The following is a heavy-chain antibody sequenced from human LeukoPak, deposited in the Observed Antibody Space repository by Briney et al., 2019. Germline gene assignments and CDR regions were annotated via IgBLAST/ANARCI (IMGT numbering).Heavy chain of an antibody. CDR3: ARRGACSGSSCNLDY. V-gene: IGHV1-46*01. CDR2: INPNGGST. CDR1: GYTFTNYY. J-gene: IGHJ4*02. Sequence: ASVKVSCKASGYTFTNYYIHWVRQAPGQGFEWMGIINPNGGSTSYAQKFQGRVTMTRDTSTSTVYLELSNLRSEDTAVYYCARRGACSGSSCNLDYWGQGTQVTVSS. D-gene: IGHD2-15*01.